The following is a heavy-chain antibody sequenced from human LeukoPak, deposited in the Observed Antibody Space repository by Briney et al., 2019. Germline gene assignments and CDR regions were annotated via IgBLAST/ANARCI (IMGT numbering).Heavy chain of an antibody. V-gene: IGHV4-39*01. CDR1: GGSIRRSSYY. J-gene: IGHJ4*02. CDR3: ARQRWGDYGRVDY. Sequence: SETLSLTCTAPGGSIRRSSYYWGWIRQPPGKGLEWIGSIYYSGSTYYNPSLKSRVTISVDTSKNQFSLNLNSVTAADTAVYYCARQRWGDYGRVDYWGQGTLVTVSS. CDR2: IYYSGST. D-gene: IGHD4/OR15-4a*01.